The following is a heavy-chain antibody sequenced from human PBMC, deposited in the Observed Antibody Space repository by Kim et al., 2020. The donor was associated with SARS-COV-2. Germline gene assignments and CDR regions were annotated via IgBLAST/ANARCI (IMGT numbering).Heavy chain of an antibody. Sequence: GGSLRLSCTASGFTFGDYAMSWFRQAPGKGLEWVGFIRSKAYGGTTEYAASVKGRFTISRDDSKSIAYLQMNSLKTEDTSVYYCTRDSGIRWGLYYYYGMDVWGQGTTVTVSS. D-gene: IGHD5-18*01. J-gene: IGHJ6*02. CDR2: IRSKAYGGTT. CDR3: TRDSGIRWGLYYYYGMDV. V-gene: IGHV3-49*03. CDR1: GFTFGDYA.